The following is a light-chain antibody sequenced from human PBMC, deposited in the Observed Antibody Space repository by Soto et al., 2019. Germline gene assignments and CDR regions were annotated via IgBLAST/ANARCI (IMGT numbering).Light chain of an antibody. J-gene: IGKJ1*01. CDR1: QRVSNN. Sequence: DIVMTQSPATLSVSPGDRATVSCRASQRVSNNLAWYQQKPGHAPNLLIYGTSTRATGIPARFSGSGSGTEFTLTISSLQPEDFALYYCQHNNTCPRTFGQGTKVEIK. CDR2: GTS. V-gene: IGKV3-15*01. CDR3: QHNNTCPRT.